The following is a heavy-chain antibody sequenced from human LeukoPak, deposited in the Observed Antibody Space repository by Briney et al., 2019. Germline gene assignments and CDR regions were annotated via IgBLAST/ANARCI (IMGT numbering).Heavy chain of an antibody. V-gene: IGHV1-2*02. CDR3: TRDLVGGTWASGY. D-gene: IGHD1-14*01. J-gene: IGHJ4*02. Sequence: ASVKVSCKASGFTFTGYYIHWVRQAPGQGLEWMGWINPNNGGTNYAQTFQDRVTMTRDTSISTAYMELSRLRSDDTAVYYCTRDLVGGTWASGYWGQGTLVTVSS. CDR1: GFTFTGYY. CDR2: INPNNGGT.